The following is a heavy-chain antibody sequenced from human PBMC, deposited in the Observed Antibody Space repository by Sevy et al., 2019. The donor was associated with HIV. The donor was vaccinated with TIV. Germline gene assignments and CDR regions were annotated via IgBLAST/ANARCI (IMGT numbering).Heavy chain of an antibody. Sequence: SETLSLTCAVYGGSFSGYYWSWIRQPPGKGLEWIGEISRSGTVNYNPSLKSRVTISVDTSKDQFSLKLSSVTAADTAVYYCARGNIEITMMIVVFTGGIYYFDYWGQGTLVTVSS. J-gene: IGHJ4*02. CDR1: GGSFSGYY. V-gene: IGHV4-34*01. CDR2: ISRSGTV. CDR3: ARGNIEITMMIVVFTGGIYYFDY. D-gene: IGHD3-22*01.